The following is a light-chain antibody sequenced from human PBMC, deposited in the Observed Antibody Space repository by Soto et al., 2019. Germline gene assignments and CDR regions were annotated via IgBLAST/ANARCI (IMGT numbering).Light chain of an antibody. Sequence: IQMTQSPSSLSASVGDRVTISCRASQGIRDDLAWYQQKPGRAPKRLIYAASSLHSGVPSRFSGSGSGTDFTLTISSLQSEDFATYYCQHGYNSPWTFGQVTKVDI. J-gene: IGKJ1*01. CDR2: AAS. CDR1: QGIRDD. V-gene: IGKV1-6*02. CDR3: QHGYNSPWT.